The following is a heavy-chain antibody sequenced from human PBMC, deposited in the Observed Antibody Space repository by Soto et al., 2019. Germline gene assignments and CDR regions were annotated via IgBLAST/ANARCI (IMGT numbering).Heavy chain of an antibody. CDR2: INSVGSVS. D-gene: IGHD2-15*01. J-gene: IGHJ6*03. CDR3: ARGDCVGGTCYSLAGSLYYYMDV. V-gene: IGHV3-74*01. CDR1: GFTFGKYW. Sequence: EVQLVESGGGLVQPGGSLRLSCAASGFTFGKYWMYWVCQAPGKGLVWVSRINSVGSVSSYADSVKGRLTMSRDNVKNTLYLQMDSLRVEDTAVYYCARGDCVGGTCYSLAGSLYYYMDVWGKGTTVTVFS.